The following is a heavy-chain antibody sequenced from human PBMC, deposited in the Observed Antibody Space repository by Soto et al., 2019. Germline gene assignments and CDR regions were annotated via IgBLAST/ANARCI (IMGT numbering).Heavy chain of an antibody. CDR2: IYYSGST. CDR1: GGSISSSSYY. Sequence: QLQLQESGPGLVKPSETLSLTCTVSGGSISSSSYYWGWIRQPPGKGLEWIGSIYYSGSTYYNPSLKSRVTISVDTSKNQFSLKLSSVTAADTAVYYCARHLIWGVGWLQHFDYWGQGTLVTVSS. D-gene: IGHD5-18*01. J-gene: IGHJ4*02. CDR3: ARHLIWGVGWLQHFDY. V-gene: IGHV4-39*01.